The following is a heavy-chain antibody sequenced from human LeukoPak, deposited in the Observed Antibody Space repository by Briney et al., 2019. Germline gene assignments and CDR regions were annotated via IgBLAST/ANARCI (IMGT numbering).Heavy chain of an antibody. CDR2: IYTSGST. CDR3: ARDPQGYCSGTSCYKYYYYYMDV. CDR1: GGSISSGSYY. V-gene: IGHV4-61*02. Sequence: SQTLSLTCTVSGGSISSGSYYWSWIRQPAGKGLEWIGRIYTSGSTNCNPSLKSRVTISVDTSKNQFSLKLSSVTAADTAVYYCARDPQGYCSGTSCYKYYYYYMDVWGKGTTVTVSS. D-gene: IGHD2-2*02. J-gene: IGHJ6*03.